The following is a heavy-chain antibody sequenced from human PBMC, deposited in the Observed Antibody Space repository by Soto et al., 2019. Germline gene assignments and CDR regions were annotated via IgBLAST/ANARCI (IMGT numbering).Heavy chain of an antibody. Sequence: EVQLVESGGGLVQPGRSLRLSCAASGITFDDFAMHWVRQAPGKGLEWVSGINWDGDFLDYADSVKGRLTISRDKAKNSLYLQMSSRRREDTALYFCALRSSTSFYSLNYWGQGTLVTVSS. CDR3: ALRSSTSFYSLNY. CDR1: GITFDDFA. V-gene: IGHV3-9*01. D-gene: IGHD6-6*01. J-gene: IGHJ4*02. CDR2: INWDGDFL.